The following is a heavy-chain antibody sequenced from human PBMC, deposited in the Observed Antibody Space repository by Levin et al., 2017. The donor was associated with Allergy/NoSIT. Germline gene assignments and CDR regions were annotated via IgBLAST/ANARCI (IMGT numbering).Heavy chain of an antibody. CDR2: ISYDGSNK. V-gene: IGHV3-30*18. D-gene: IGHD1-26*01. Sequence: GESLKISCVASGFIFSSYGMHWVRQAPGKGLEWVAIISYDGSNKYYTDSVKGRFTISRDNSKNTLYLQMNSLRGEDTAVYYCAKVPKGYGSYRHYYYYGMDVWGQGTTVTVSS. J-gene: IGHJ6*02. CDR1: GFIFSSYG. CDR3: AKVPKGYGSYRHYYYYGMDV.